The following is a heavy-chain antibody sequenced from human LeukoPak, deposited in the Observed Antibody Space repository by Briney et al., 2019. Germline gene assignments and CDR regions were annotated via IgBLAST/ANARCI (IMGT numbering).Heavy chain of an antibody. CDR1: GDSFSGCY. D-gene: IGHD6-19*01. CDR3: VRGNVKHYHSVADEYYYYMDV. V-gene: IGHV4-34*01. J-gene: IGHJ6*03. Sequence: SDTLSLSCAVHGDSFSGCYWTWVRQAPAKGLEWIGEISYSGTPRYHPYLNSRLTLTLDTAKKQISLTLSPVTAADTAVYFCVRGNVKHYHSVADEYYYYMDVWGKGTAVIVSS. CDR2: ISYSGTP.